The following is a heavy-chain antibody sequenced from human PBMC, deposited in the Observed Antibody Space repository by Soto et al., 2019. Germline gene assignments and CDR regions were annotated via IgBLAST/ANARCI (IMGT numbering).Heavy chain of an antibody. CDR2: INSDGSST. CDR3: ARGWAYYFDY. J-gene: IGHJ4*02. CDR1: GFTFSSYW. D-gene: IGHD3-16*01. Sequence: GGSLRLSCAASGFTFSSYWMHWVRQAPGKGLVWVSCINSDGSSTSYADSVKGRFTISRDNAKNTLYLQMNSLRAEDTAVYYCARGWAYYFDYWGQGTLVTVSS. V-gene: IGHV3-74*01.